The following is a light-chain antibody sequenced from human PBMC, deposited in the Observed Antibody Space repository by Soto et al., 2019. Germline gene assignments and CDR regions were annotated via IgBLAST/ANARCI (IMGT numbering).Light chain of an antibody. J-gene: IGLJ2*01. CDR3: RSYAGSNNPVI. CDR2: EVS. Sequence: QSALTQPPSASGSPGQSVPISFTGTSSEVGGYNYVSWYQQHPGKAPKFLIFEVSRRPSGVPDRFSGSKSGNTASLTVSGLQVYDEADYYCRSYAGSNNPVIFGGGTKLTVL. V-gene: IGLV2-8*01. CDR1: SSEVGGYNY.